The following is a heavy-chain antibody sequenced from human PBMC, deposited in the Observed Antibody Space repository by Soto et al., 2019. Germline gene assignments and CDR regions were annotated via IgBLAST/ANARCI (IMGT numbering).Heavy chain of an antibody. CDR3: ARTGDGHHDFLDY. CDR2: INQDGNED. V-gene: IGHV3-7*01. D-gene: IGHD1-1*01. Sequence: WGSLRLSCAASGFTFISYWMNWFRQSPGKGLEWVANINQDGNEDNLLDSVKGRFTISRDNAKNSLFLQMNSLRVDDTAVYYCARTGDGHHDFLDYWGQGALVTVSS. J-gene: IGHJ4*02. CDR1: GFTFISYW.